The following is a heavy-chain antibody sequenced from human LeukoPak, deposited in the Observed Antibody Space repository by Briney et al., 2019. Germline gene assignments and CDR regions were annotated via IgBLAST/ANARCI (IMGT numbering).Heavy chain of an antibody. CDR1: GGSISSYY. J-gene: IGHJ5*01. D-gene: IGHD1-26*01. CDR3: ARVDTSIVLTYDP. CDR2: IYYSGST. V-gene: IGHV4-59*01. Sequence: PSETLSLTCTVSGGSISSYYWSWIRQPPGKGLEWIGYIYYSGSTKYNPSLKSRVTISVDTSKNQFSLKLSSVTAADTAVYYCARVDTSIVLTYDPWGQRTLVTVSS.